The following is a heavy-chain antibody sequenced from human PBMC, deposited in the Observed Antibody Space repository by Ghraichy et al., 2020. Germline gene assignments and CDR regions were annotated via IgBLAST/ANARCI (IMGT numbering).Heavy chain of an antibody. CDR2: ISSNSNYI. Sequence: GGSLRLSCAASGFTFSSYSMNWVRQAPGKGLEWVSSISSNSNYIYYADSVKGRFTISRDNAKNSLYLQMNSLRAEDTAVYYCARDRPAATYYYNYYGMDVWGQGPTVTVSS. J-gene: IGHJ6*02. D-gene: IGHD6-13*01. CDR1: GFTFSSYS. CDR3: ARDRPAATYYYNYYGMDV. V-gene: IGHV3-21*01.